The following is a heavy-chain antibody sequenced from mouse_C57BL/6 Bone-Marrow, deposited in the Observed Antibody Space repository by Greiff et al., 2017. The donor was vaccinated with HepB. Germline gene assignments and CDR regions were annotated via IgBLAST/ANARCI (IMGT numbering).Heavy chain of an antibody. D-gene: IGHD2-2*01. CDR1: GFTFSDYG. J-gene: IGHJ3*01. CDR3: ARQGGGYQAWFAY. CDR2: ISNLAYSI. V-gene: IGHV5-15*01. Sequence: EVKVVESGGGLVQPGGSLKLSCAASGFTFSDYGMAWVRQAPRKGPEWVAFISNLAYSIYYADTVTGRFTISRENAKNTLYLEMSSLRSEDTAMYYCARQGGGYQAWFAYWGQGTLVTVSA.